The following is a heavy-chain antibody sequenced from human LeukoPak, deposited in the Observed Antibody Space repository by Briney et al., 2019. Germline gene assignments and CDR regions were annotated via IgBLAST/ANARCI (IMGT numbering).Heavy chain of an antibody. D-gene: IGHD3-10*01. Sequence: SETLSLTCTVSGGSIRSSSYYWGWIRQPPGKGLEWIGSISYSGNTYYNPSLKSRVTISVDTSKNQLSLKLSSVTDADTAVYYCARVTGSYYYYYYMDVWGKGTTVTVSS. CDR2: ISYSGNT. CDR3: ARVTGSYYYYYYMDV. V-gene: IGHV4-39*07. J-gene: IGHJ6*03. CDR1: GGSIRSSSYY.